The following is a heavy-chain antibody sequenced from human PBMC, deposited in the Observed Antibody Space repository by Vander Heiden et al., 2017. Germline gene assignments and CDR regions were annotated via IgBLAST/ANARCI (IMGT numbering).Heavy chain of an antibody. J-gene: IGHJ6*02. V-gene: IGHV3-33*01. CDR3: ARDHRARYSYYYYGMDV. D-gene: IGHD1-20*01. CDR2: IWYDGSNK. Sequence: QVQLVESGGGVVQPGRSLRLSCAASGFTFSSYGMHWVRQAPGKGLEWVAVIWYDGSNKYYADSVKGRFTISRDNSKNTLYLQMNSLRAEDTAVYYCARDHRARYSYYYYGMDVWGQGTTVTVSS. CDR1: GFTFSSYG.